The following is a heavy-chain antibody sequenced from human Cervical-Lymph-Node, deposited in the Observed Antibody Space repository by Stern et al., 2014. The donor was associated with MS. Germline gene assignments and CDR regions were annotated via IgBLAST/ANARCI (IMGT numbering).Heavy chain of an antibody. Sequence: QLVESGPGLVKPSQTLSLTCTVSGGSISSGGYFWSWIRQFPGKGLEWIGYISPSGSTYYNPSLKSRLSISMDTSKSQFSLKLSSVTAADTAVYYCARDGVVRGVTYNWFDPWGQGTLVTVSS. J-gene: IGHJ5*02. CDR2: ISPSGST. D-gene: IGHD3-10*01. V-gene: IGHV4-31*03. CDR3: ARDGVVRGVTYNWFDP. CDR1: GGSISSGGYF.